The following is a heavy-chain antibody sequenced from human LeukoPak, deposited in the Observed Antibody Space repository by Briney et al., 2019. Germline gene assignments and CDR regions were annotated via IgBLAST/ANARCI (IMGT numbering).Heavy chain of an antibody. V-gene: IGHV1-18*01. D-gene: IGHD3-3*01. CDR3: ARDLGGTIFGVVIIPAY. Sequence: ASVKVSCKASGYTFTSYGISWARQAPGQGLEWMGWISAYNGNTNYAQKLQGRVTMTTDTSTSTAYMELRSLRSDDTAVYYCARDLGGTIFGVVIIPAYWGQGTLVTVSS. CDR2: ISAYNGNT. J-gene: IGHJ4*02. CDR1: GYTFTSYG.